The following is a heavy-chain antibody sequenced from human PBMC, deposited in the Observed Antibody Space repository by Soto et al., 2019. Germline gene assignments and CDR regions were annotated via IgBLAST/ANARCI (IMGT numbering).Heavy chain of an antibody. J-gene: IGHJ6*02. V-gene: IGHV1-46*01. CDR1: GYTFTSYQ. CDR2: INPNGGRI. Sequence: QMQLVQSGAEVKKPGASVKVSCKASGYTFTSYQMHWVRQAPGQGLEWMGIINPNGGRITYAPRCQGRVMMTRDTSTNTVYMELRSLRSEDTAVYYCARDGPPTTTGVGPSYTMDVWGQGTTVTVS. D-gene: IGHD3-3*01. CDR3: ARDGPPTTTGVGPSYTMDV.